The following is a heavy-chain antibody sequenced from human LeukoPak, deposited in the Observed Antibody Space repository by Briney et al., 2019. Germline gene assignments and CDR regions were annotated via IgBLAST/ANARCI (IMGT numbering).Heavy chain of an antibody. V-gene: IGHV4-61*02. J-gene: IGHJ3*02. Sequence: SETLSLTCTVSGGSISSGSYYWSWIRQPAGKGLEWIGRIYTSGSPNYNPSLKSRVTISVDTSKNQFSLKLSSVTAADTAVYYCARAYPYSGSKGAFDIWGQGTMVTVSS. CDR3: ARAYPYSGSKGAFDI. D-gene: IGHD1-26*01. CDR2: IYTSGSP. CDR1: GGSISSGSYY.